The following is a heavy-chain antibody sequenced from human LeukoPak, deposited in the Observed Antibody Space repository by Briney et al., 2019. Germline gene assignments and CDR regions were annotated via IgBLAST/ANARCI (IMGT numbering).Heavy chain of an antibody. CDR3: AREGYSYGNA. CDR2: IIPIFGIA. Sequence: WASVKVSCKASGVTFSSYAISWVRQAPGQGLEWMGRIIPIFGIANYAQKFQGRVTITEDKSTSTAYMELSSLRSEDTAVYYCAREGYSYGNAWGQGTLVTVSS. J-gene: IGHJ5*02. V-gene: IGHV1-69*04. D-gene: IGHD5-18*01. CDR1: GVTFSSYA.